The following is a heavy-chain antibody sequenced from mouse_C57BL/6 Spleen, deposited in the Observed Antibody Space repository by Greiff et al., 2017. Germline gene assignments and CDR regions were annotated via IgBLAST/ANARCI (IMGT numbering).Heavy chain of an antibody. Sequence: DVQLQESGPGLVKPSQSLSLTCSVTGYSITSGYYWNWIRQFPGNKLEWMGYISYDGSNNYNPSLKNRISITRDTSKNQFFLKLNSVTTVDTATYYCAREGPNLLYAMDYWGQGTSVTVSS. D-gene: IGHD2-1*01. CDR1: GYSITSGYY. J-gene: IGHJ4*01. CDR3: AREGPNLLYAMDY. V-gene: IGHV3-6*01. CDR2: ISYDGSN.